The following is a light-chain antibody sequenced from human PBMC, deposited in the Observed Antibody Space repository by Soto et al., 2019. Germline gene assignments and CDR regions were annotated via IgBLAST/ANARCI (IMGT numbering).Light chain of an antibody. J-gene: IGKJ1*01. CDR1: QSVSNSY. Sequence: EIVLTQSPGTLSLSPGERATLSCRASQSVSNSYLAWYQQKPGQAPRLVIYAASTRATGIPERFSGSGSGTDFTLTISRLEPEDFAVYHCHQYGRAPRTFGQGTKVDIK. CDR2: AAS. V-gene: IGKV3-20*01. CDR3: HQYGRAPRT.